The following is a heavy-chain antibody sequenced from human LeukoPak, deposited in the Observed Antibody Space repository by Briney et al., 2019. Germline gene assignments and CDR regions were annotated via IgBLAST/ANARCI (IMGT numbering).Heavy chain of an antibody. D-gene: IGHD2-2*01. CDR2: MNPNSGNT. V-gene: IGHV1-8*01. CDR1: GYTFTSYD. Sequence: ASVKVSCKASGYTFTSYDINWVRQATGQGLEWMGWMNPNSGNTGYAQKFQGRVTMTRSTSISTAYVELSSLRSEDTAVYYCARATRGIVVVPAATNKYYFDYWGQGTLVTVSS. J-gene: IGHJ4*02. CDR3: ARATRGIVVVPAATNKYYFDY.